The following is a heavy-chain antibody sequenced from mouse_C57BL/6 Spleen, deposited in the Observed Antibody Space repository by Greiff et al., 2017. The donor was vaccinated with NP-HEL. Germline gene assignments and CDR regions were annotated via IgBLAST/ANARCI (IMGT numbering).Heavy chain of an antibody. V-gene: IGHV1-64*01. CDR1: GYTFTSYW. CDR2: IHPNSGST. Sequence: QVQLQQPGAELVKPGASVKLSCKASGYTFTSYWMHWVKQRPGQGLEWIGMIHPNSGSTNYNEKFKSKATLTVDKSSITAYMHLSSLTSEDSAVYYCARETAQATGFAYWGQGTLVTVSA. J-gene: IGHJ3*01. D-gene: IGHD3-2*02. CDR3: ARETAQATGFAY.